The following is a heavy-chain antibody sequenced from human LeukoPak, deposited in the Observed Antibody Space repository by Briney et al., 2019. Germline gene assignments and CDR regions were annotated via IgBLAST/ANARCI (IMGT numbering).Heavy chain of an antibody. CDR1: GGSISSSNW. CDR2: IYHSGST. Sequence: PSETLSLTCAVSGGSISSSNWWSWVRQPPGKGLEWIGEIYHSGSTNYNPSLKSRVTISVDKSKNQFSLKLSSVTAADTAVYYCARDRKRAKLLWFGELSHFDYWGQGTLVTVSS. CDR3: ARDRKRAKLLWFGELSHFDY. J-gene: IGHJ4*02. V-gene: IGHV4-4*02. D-gene: IGHD3-10*01.